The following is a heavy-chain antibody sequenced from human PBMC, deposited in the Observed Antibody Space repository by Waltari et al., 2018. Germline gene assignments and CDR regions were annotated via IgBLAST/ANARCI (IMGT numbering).Heavy chain of an antibody. J-gene: IGHJ3*02. CDR3: ARSLRGITMVQGAFDI. CDR1: GFTFGDYA. D-gene: IGHD3-10*01. Sequence: VQLVESGGGLVQPGRSLRLSCTASGFTFGDYAMSWVRQAPGKGLEWIGYIYYSGSTYYNPSLKSRVTISVDTSKNQFSLKLSSVTAADTAVYYCARSLRGITMVQGAFDIWGQGTMVTVSS. CDR2: IYYSGST. V-gene: IGHV4-30-4*08.